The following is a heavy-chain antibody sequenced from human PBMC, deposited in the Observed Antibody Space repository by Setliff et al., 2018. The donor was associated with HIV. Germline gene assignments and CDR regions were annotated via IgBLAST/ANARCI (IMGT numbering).Heavy chain of an antibody. D-gene: IGHD3-3*01. V-gene: IGHV7-4-1*02. CDR2: INTNTGST. CDR1: GYTFNTYP. Sequence: ASVKVSCKASGYTFNTYPIQWIRQAPGQGLEWMGWINTNTGSTRCAQGFRGRFGFSMDASVTTTYLHVNDLRAEDIGVYYCARDGADYNFRSGTHTFDIWGQGTLVTVSS. CDR3: ARDGADYNFRSGTHTFDI. J-gene: IGHJ4*02.